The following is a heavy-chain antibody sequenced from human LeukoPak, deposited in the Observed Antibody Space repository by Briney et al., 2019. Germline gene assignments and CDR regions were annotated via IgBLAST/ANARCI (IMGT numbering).Heavy chain of an antibody. D-gene: IGHD6-13*01. CDR1: GDSISSGGYY. CDR3: ARGPLSSSWYDY. J-gene: IGHJ4*02. V-gene: IGHV4-31*03. Sequence: PSETLSLTCTVSGDSISSGGYYWSWIRQHPVKGLEWIGYIYYSGSTSYNPSLKSRVTMSVDTSQNQFSLKLSSVTAADTAVYYCARGPLSSSWYDYWGQGTLVTVSS. CDR2: IYYSGST.